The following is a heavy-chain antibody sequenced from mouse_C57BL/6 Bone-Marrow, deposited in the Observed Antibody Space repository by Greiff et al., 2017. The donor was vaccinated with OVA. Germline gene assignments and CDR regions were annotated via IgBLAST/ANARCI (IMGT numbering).Heavy chain of an antibody. V-gene: IGHV14-4*01. J-gene: IGHJ4*01. D-gene: IGHD1-1*01. Sequence: EVQLQQSGAELVRPGASVKLSCTASGFNIKDDYMHWVKQRPEQGLEWIGWIDPENGDTEYASNLQGKTTITADTSSNTAYLQLSSVTSEDTAVYYCTFTTVLATDYAMYYWGQGTSVTVSS. CDR1: GFNIKDDY. CDR2: IDPENGDT. CDR3: TFTTVLATDYAMYY.